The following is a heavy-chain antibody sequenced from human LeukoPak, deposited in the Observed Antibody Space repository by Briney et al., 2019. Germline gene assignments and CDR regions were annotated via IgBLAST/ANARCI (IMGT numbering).Heavy chain of an antibody. CDR1: GYTFTSYY. CDR3: ATQYYYDTGSSGAEYFQH. J-gene: IGHJ1*01. CDR2: INPSGGST. V-gene: IGHV1-46*01. D-gene: IGHD3-22*01. Sequence: GASVEVSCKASGYTFTSYYMHWVRQAPGQGLEWMGIINPSGGSTSYAQKFQGRVTMTRDTSTSTVYMELSSLRSEDTAVYYCATQYYYDTGSSGAEYFQHWGQGTLVTVSS.